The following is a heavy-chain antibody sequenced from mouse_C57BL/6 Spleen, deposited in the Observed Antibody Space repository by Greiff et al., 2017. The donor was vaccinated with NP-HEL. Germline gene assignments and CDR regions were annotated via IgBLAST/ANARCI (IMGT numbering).Heavy chain of an antibody. CDR2: ISGGGGNT. CDR1: GFTFSSYT. V-gene: IGHV5-9*01. D-gene: IGHD1-1*01. CDR3: ARRRITTVVHYYAMDY. Sequence: EVKVVESGGGLVKPGGSLKLSCAASGFTFSSYTMSWVRQTPEKRLEWVATISGGGGNTYYPDSVKGRFTISRDNAKNTLYLQMSSLRSEDTALYYCARRRITTVVHYYAMDYWGQGTSVTVSS. J-gene: IGHJ4*01.